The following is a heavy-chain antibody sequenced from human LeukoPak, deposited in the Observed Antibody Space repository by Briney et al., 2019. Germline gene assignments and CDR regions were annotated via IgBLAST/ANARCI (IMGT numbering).Heavy chain of an antibody. V-gene: IGHV4-61*01. CDR1: DGSVSSGSYY. J-gene: IGHJ5*02. CDR2: IYYSGST. Sequence: SETLSLTCTVSDGSVSSGSYYWSWIRQPPGKGLEWIGYIYYSGSTNYNPSLKGRVTISVDTSKNQFSLNLSSVTAADTAVYYCARDLGGFDPWGQGTLVTVSS. CDR3: ARDLGGFDP.